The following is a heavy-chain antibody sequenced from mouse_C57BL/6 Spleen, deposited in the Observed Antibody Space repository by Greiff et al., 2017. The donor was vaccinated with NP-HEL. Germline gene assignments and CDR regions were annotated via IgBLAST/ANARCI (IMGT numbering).Heavy chain of an antibody. V-gene: IGHV1-72*01. Sequence: QVQLQQPGAELVKPGASVKLSCKASGYTFTSYWMHWVKQRPGRGLAWIGRIDPTSGGTKYNEKFKSKATLTVEKTTSTAYMQLISRTAEDSAVYYCAREGYYYGSSYPDYWGKGTTLTVSS. J-gene: IGHJ2*01. D-gene: IGHD1-1*01. CDR3: AREGYYYGSSYPDY. CDR2: IDPTSGGT. CDR1: GYTFTSYW.